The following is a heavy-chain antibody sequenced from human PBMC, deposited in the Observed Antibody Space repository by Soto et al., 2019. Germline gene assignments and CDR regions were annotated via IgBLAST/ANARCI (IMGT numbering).Heavy chain of an antibody. Sequence: SETLSLTCTVSGGSISSYYWSWIRQPLGKGLEWIGYIYYSGSTNYNPSLKSRVTISVDTSKNQFSLKLSSVTAADTAVYYCAREVTGAEYFQHWGQGTLVTVSS. CDR2: IYYSGST. D-gene: IGHD5-18*01. CDR1: GGSISSYY. V-gene: IGHV4-59*01. J-gene: IGHJ1*01. CDR3: AREVTGAEYFQH.